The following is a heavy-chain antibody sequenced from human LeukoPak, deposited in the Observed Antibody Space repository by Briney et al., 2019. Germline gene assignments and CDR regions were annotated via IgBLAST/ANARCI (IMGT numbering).Heavy chain of an antibody. CDR1: GFTFSSYS. CDR3: ARELGSAAFDY. Sequence: GGSLRLSCAASGFTFSSYSMNWVRRAPGKGLEWVSYISSTSNTMYYADSVKGRFTISRDNAKNSLYLQMNSLRPEDTAVYYCARELGSAAFDYWGQGTLVTVSS. CDR2: ISSTSNTM. V-gene: IGHV3-48*01. J-gene: IGHJ4*02. D-gene: IGHD3-16*01.